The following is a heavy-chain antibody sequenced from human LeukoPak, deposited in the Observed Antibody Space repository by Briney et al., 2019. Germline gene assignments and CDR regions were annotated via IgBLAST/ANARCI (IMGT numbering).Heavy chain of an antibody. CDR1: GGSIKSDDYY. Sequence: SETLSLTCTVSGGSIKSDDYYWTWIRQSPGKGLEWIGYIFHRGITYYNPSLKSRLILSIDTSKDQFSLKLSSVTAADTAVYYCARGSSNGWYARSAFDIWGQGTMVTVSS. D-gene: IGHD6-19*01. CDR3: ARGSSNGWYARSAFDI. J-gene: IGHJ3*02. V-gene: IGHV4-30-4*01. CDR2: IFHRGIT.